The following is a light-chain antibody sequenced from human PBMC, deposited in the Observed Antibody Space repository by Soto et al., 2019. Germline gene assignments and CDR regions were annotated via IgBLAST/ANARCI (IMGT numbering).Light chain of an antibody. CDR1: QSVSSSY. CDR3: QQYNNWPPAYT. V-gene: IGKV3D-15*01. CDR2: GAS. Sequence: EIVMTQSPATLSVSPGERATLSCRASQSVSSSYLAWYQQKPGQAPRLLIYGASSRATGIPDRFSGSGSGTEFTLTISSLQSEDFAVYYCQQYNNWPPAYTFGQGTKVDIK. J-gene: IGKJ2*01.